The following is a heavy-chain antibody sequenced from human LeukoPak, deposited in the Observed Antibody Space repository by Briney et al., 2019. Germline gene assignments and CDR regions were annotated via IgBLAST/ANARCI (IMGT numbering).Heavy chain of an antibody. CDR2: MNGDGDGT. CDR1: GFTFDDYA. J-gene: IGHJ4*02. D-gene: IGHD2-21*02. V-gene: IGHV3-43*02. CDR3: AKDYCGGDCYLFHY. Sequence: GGSLRLSCAASGFTFDDYAMHWVRQAPGKGLEWVSLMNGDGDGTYYADSVKGRFTISRDSSKNSLFLQMNSLRTEDTALYYCAKDYCGGDCYLFHYWGQGTLVTVSS.